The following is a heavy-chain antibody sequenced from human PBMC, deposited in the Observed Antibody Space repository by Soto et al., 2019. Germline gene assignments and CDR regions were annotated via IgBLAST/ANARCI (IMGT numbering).Heavy chain of an antibody. J-gene: IGHJ4*02. CDR3: ARVACRSTSCPIDY. CDR1: GFTFSSYA. D-gene: IGHD2-2*01. V-gene: IGHV3-30-3*01. Sequence: PGGSLRLSCAASGFTFSSYAMHWVRQAPGKGLEWVAVISYDGSNKYYADPVKGRFTISRDNSKNTLYLQMNGLRAEDTAVYYCARVACRSTSCPIDYWGQGTLVTVSS. CDR2: ISYDGSNK.